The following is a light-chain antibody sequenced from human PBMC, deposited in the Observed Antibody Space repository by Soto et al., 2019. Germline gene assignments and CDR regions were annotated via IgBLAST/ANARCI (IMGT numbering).Light chain of an antibody. CDR1: QSITTY. J-gene: IGKJ2*01. V-gene: IGKV1-39*01. CDR2: AAS. CDR3: QRGYITPYT. Sequence: DIQMTQSPSSLSASVGDRVTITCRASQSITTYLNWYQQKLGKAPKLLIYAASSLQSGVPSRFSGSGSGTNFTLTISSLQADDFATYYGQRGYITPYTFGQGTKLEIK.